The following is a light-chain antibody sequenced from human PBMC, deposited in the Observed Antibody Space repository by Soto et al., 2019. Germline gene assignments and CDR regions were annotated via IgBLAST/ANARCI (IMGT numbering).Light chain of an antibody. CDR2: YDN. CDR1: NSNIGRNT. CDR3: AAWDDSLNGRV. Sequence: QSVLTQPPSASGTPGQRGTISCSGSNSNIGRNTVNWYQQLPGTAPKLLIYYDNLRPSGVPDRISGSKSGTSASLAISGLQSDDEADYYCAAWDDSLNGRVFGTGTKVTVL. J-gene: IGLJ1*01. V-gene: IGLV1-44*01.